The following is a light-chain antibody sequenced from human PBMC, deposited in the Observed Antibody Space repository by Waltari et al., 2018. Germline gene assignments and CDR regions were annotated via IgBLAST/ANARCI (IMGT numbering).Light chain of an antibody. Sequence: QSALTQPPSVSGSPGQSVIISCTGTSSDVGSYNRVSWYQQPPGTAPQLMIYEVNNRPSGVPDRFSGATSGNTASLTISGLQAEDEADYYCRSYTSSSTWVFGGGTKLTVL. CDR3: RSYTSSSTWV. J-gene: IGLJ3*02. CDR2: EVN. V-gene: IGLV2-18*02. CDR1: SSDVGSYNR.